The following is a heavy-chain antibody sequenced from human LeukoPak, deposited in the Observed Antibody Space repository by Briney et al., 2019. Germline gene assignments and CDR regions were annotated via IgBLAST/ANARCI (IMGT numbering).Heavy chain of an antibody. J-gene: IGHJ4*02. CDR2: IIPILGIA. V-gene: IGHV1-69*02. CDR1: GYTFTGYY. Sequence: SVKVSCKASGYTFTGYYMHWVRQAPGQVLEWMGRIIPILGIANYAQKFQGRVTITADKSTSTAYMELSSLRSEDTAVYYCARSLGVVGATYFYYFDYWGQGTLVTVSS. CDR3: ARSLGVVGATYFYYFDY. D-gene: IGHD1-26*01.